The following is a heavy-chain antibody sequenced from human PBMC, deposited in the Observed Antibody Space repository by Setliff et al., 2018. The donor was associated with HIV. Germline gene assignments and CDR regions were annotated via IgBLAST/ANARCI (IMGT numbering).Heavy chain of an antibody. CDR3: AKDGISGGSYPPYYFDY. Sequence: GSLRLSCAASGFTFNTYAMSWVRQAPGKGLEWVSVISGSGGSTFYANSVKGRFTISRDNSKNTLYLQMSGLGVEDTAVYYCAKDGISGGSYPPYYFDYRGHGTLVTVSS. CDR1: GFTFNTYA. D-gene: IGHD2-15*01. V-gene: IGHV3-23*01. J-gene: IGHJ4*01. CDR2: ISGSGGST.